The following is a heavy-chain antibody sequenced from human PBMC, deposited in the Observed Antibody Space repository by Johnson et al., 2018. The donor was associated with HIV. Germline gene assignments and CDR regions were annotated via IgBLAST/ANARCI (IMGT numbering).Heavy chain of an antibody. Sequence: VQLVESGGGLVKPGGSLRLSCAASGFTVSSNYMSWVRQAPGKGLEWVSVIYSGGSTYYAASVKGRFTISRDNSKNTLYLQMNNLGGEDTAVYYCATCSDQVLLGGDVFDIWGQGTMVTVSS. D-gene: IGHD3-16*01. CDR2: IYSGGST. V-gene: IGHV3-66*01. CDR3: ATCSDQVLLGGDVFDI. CDR1: GFTVSSNY. J-gene: IGHJ3*02.